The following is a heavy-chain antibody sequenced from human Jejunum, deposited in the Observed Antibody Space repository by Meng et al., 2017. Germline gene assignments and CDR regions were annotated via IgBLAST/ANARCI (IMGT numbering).Heavy chain of an antibody. Sequence: QVALEAAGHVLVKLPGTLSLTRAVSGGSIISNNWWNWVRQPPGKGLEWIGEIYHSGSTYYNPSLQSLVTISIDMSENQFSLKLTSVTAADTAVYYCARVNWTSSYWYFDLWGRGTLVTVSS. CDR3: ARVNWTSSYWYFDL. CDR2: IYHSGST. D-gene: IGHD1-1*01. J-gene: IGHJ2*01. CDR1: GGSIISNNW. V-gene: IGHV4-4*03.